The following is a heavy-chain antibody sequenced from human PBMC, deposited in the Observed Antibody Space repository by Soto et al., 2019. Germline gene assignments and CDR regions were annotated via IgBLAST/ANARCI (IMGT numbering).Heavy chain of an antibody. D-gene: IGHD3-3*01. CDR2: IYTSGST. CDR3: ARDGTRIKIFGVVTTNKWFDP. CDR1: GGTISSYY. J-gene: IGHJ5*02. V-gene: IGHV4-4*07. Sequence: AAETLSLTCTASGGTISSYYWSWIRQPAGKGLEWIGRIYTSGSTNYNPSLKSRGTMSVDTSKNQFSLKLSFVTAADTAVYYCARDGTRIKIFGVVTTNKWFDPWGQGTLVTVSS.